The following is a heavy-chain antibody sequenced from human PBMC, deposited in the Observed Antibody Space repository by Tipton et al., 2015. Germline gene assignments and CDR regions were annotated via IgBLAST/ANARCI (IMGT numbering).Heavy chain of an antibody. CDR2: IHQSGST. Sequence: LRLSCTVSGGSISSYYWSWIRQPPGKGLEWIGYIHQSGSTNYKPSLQSRATISLDTSGNQFSLKLISVTAADTAVYYCARGRDSGYVLGHWFDSWGQGTLVTVSS. J-gene: IGHJ5*01. CDR1: GGSISSYY. D-gene: IGHD5-12*01. CDR3: ARGRDSGYVLGHWFDS. V-gene: IGHV4-59*01.